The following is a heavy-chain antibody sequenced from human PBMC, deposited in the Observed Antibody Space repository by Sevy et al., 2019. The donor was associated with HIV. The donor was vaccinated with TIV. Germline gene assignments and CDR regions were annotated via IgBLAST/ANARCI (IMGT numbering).Heavy chain of an antibody. CDR3: VAGPPSGGHGNYHYGLDL. D-gene: IGHD3-16*01. V-gene: IGHV3-30*03. CDR2: IIDGGDQT. CDR1: GFIFGDYD. Sequence: GGSLRLSCTVSGFIFGDYDMHWVRQAPGKGLEWVSLIIDGGDQTFYGESVKGRSTISRDNAKNTLYLQMSRLGHEDTAVYYGVAGPPSGGHGNYHYGLDLWGQGTTVTVSS. J-gene: IGHJ6*02.